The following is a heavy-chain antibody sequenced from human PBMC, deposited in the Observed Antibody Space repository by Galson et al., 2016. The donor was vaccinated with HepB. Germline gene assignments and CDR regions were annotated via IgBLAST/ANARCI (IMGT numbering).Heavy chain of an antibody. CDR2: IYSGGDT. Sequence: SLRLSCAASGVTVSNNYMSWVRQAPGKGLECVSLIYSGGDTYYADSVKGRFTISRDTSKNTLYLQMSSLRVDDTALYYCTRDPASYNWGQGTLVLVSS. CDR1: GVTVSNNY. D-gene: IGHD2-21*01. J-gene: IGHJ4*02. V-gene: IGHV3-53*01. CDR3: TRDPASYN.